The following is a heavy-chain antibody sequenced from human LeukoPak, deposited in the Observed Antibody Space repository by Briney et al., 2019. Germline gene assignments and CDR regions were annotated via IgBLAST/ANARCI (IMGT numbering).Heavy chain of an antibody. J-gene: IGHJ5*02. CDR1: GFTFSSYS. V-gene: IGHV3-21*01. CDR3: ARQDYIYNWFDP. D-gene: IGHD4-4*01. CDR2: ISSSSSYI. Sequence: GGSLRLSCAASGFTFSSYSMNWVRQAPGKGLEWVSSISSSSSYIYYADSVKGRFTISRDNAKNSLYLQMNSLRAEDTAVYYCARQDYIYNWFDPWGQGTLVTVSS.